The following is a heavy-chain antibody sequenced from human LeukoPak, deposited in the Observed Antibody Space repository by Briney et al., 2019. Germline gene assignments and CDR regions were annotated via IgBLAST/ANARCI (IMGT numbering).Heavy chain of an antibody. CDR3: ARDHAYYSGMDV. CDR1: GGSISSGGYY. V-gene: IGHV4-31*03. J-gene: IGHJ6*02. Sequence: SQTLSLTCTVSGGSISSGGYYWSWIRQHPGKGLEWIGYIYYSGSTYYNPSLKSRVTISVDTSKNQFSLKLSSVTAADTAVYYCARDHAYYSGMDVWGQGTTVTVSS. CDR2: IYYSGST.